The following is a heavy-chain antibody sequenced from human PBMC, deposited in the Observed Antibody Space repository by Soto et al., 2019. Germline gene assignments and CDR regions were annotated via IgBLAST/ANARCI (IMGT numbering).Heavy chain of an antibody. J-gene: IGHJ3*02. CDR2: VKGDGFDR. CDR1: GFTLNRYW. V-gene: IGHV3-74*01. Sequence: GGSLRLSCAASGFTLNRYWMHWDRQAPGKGLVWVSRVKGDGFDRSYADSVKGRFTISSDNTKNTLYLQMNSLRPEDTAVYYCARAKRLPEKVFDIRGPGXMVTV. D-gene: IGHD6-25*01. CDR3: ARAKRLPEKVFDI.